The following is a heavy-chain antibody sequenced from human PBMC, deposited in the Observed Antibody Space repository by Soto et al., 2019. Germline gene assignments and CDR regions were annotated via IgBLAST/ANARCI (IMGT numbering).Heavy chain of an antibody. CDR3: ATGAHNSGWF. Sequence: EVQLLESGGGFVQPGGSLRLSCAASGFTFSSYAMNWVRQAPGKGLEWVSSVTGSGSSTYYADSVKGRFTISRDNSKNTLFLQMDSLRAEDTDVYFCATGAHNSGWFWGQGTLVTVSS. J-gene: IGHJ4*02. CDR2: VTGSGSST. V-gene: IGHV3-23*01. D-gene: IGHD6-19*01. CDR1: GFTFSSYA.